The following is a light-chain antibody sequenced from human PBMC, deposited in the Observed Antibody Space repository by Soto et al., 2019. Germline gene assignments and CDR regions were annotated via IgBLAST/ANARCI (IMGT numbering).Light chain of an antibody. V-gene: IGKV3-20*01. CDR3: QHYDNFLWT. CDR2: GVS. CDR1: QSVSSTN. Sequence: ENVLTQSPGTLSLSPGERATLSCRASQSVSSTNLAWYQQKRGRAPRLLIFGVSNRATGIPDRFSGSGSGTDFTLTISRLDPEDFAVDYCQHYDNFLWTFVQGTKVEV. J-gene: IGKJ1*01.